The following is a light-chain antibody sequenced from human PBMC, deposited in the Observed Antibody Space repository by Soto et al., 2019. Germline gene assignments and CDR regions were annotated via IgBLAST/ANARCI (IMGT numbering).Light chain of an antibody. V-gene: IGKV3D-15*01. CDR3: QQYNNWAPT. CDR2: GAS. CDR1: QSVSGN. Sequence: EIVMTQSPATLSVSPGERATLSCRASQSVSGNFAWYQQKPGQAPRLLIYGASTKATGIPARFSGSGSGTEFTLTISSLQSEDFAVYYWQQYNNWAPTFGQGTKVEVK. J-gene: IGKJ1*01.